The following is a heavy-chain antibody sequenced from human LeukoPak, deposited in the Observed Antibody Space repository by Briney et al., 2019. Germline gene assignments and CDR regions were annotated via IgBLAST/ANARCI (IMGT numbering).Heavy chain of an antibody. D-gene: IGHD4-17*01. CDR3: ARGGGYYGIDY. J-gene: IGHJ4*02. Sequence: GGSLRLSCAASGFTFRNYVIHWVRQAPGKGLEWVAVTSSDLNVKLYADSVKGRFTVSRDNSKNTLYLQMNGLRAEDTAVYFCARGGGYYGIDYWGQGTLVTVSS. V-gene: IGHV3-30*14. CDR1: GFTFRNYV. CDR2: TSSDLNVK.